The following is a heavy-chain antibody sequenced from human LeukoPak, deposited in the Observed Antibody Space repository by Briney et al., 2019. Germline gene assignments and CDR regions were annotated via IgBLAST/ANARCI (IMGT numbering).Heavy chain of an antibody. Sequence: GGSLRLSCAATGFTVSSNYMSWVRQAPGKGLEWVSVIYSGGSTYYADSVKGRFTISRHNSKNTLYLQMNSLRAEDTAVYYCARVAVRPFSVWFDPWGQGTLVTVSS. D-gene: IGHD3-10*01. J-gene: IGHJ5*02. V-gene: IGHV3-53*04. CDR1: GFTVSSNY. CDR3: ARVAVRPFSVWFDP. CDR2: IYSGGST.